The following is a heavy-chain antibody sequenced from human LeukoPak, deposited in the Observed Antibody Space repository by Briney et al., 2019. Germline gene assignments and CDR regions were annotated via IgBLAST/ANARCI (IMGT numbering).Heavy chain of an antibody. J-gene: IGHJ4*02. CDR2: IGTEGDT. V-gene: IGHV3-13*01. CDR1: GFIFSSYD. Sequence: GGSLRLSYAASGFIFSSYDMHWVRQATGRGLEWVSGIGTEGDTYYPGSVKGRFTISRENAKNSLYLQINSLRAGDTAVYYCARKGYPAGFDYWGQGTLVTVSS. D-gene: IGHD3-16*02. CDR3: ARKGYPAGFDY.